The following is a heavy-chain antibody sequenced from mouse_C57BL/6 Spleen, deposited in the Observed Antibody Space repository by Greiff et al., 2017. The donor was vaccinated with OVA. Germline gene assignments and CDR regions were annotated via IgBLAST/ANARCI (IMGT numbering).Heavy chain of an antibody. CDR1: GFTFSDYY. J-gene: IGHJ1*03. CDR2: INYDGSST. Sequence: EVMLEESEGGLVQPGSSMKLSCTASGFTFSDYYMAWVRQVPEKGLEWVANINYDGSSTYYLDSLKSRFIISRDNAKNILYLQMSSLKSEDTATYYCARGGIYYDVWGTGTTVTVSS. V-gene: IGHV5-16*01. CDR3: ARGGIYYDV. D-gene: IGHD2-1*01.